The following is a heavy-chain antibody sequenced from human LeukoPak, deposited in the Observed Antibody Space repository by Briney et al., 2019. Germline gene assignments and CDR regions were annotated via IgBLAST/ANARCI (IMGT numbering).Heavy chain of an antibody. CDR3: AKDRYYYDSSGLFDY. J-gene: IGHJ4*02. CDR1: GFTFSSYG. Sequence: GRSLRLSCAASGFTFSSYGMHWVRQAPGKGLEWVAVIWYGGSNKYYADSVKGRFTISRDNSKNTLYLQMNSLRAEDTAVYYCAKDRYYYDSSGLFDYWGQGTLVTVSS. D-gene: IGHD3-22*01. CDR2: IWYGGSNK. V-gene: IGHV3-30*18.